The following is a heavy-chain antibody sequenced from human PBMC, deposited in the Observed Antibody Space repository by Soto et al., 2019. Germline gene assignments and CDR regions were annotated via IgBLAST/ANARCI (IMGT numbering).Heavy chain of an antibody. Sequence: SETLSVTCAVYGGFFSGYYWSWSRQPPGKRLEWIGEINHSGSTNYNPSLKSRVTISVDTSKNQFSLKLSSVTAADTAVYYCARGWRMGRYSSGWYFGNPFGYWGQGTLVTVSS. J-gene: IGHJ4*02. CDR1: GGFFSGYY. CDR2: INHSGST. D-gene: IGHD6-19*01. V-gene: IGHV4-34*01. CDR3: ARGWRMGRYSSGWYFGNPFGY.